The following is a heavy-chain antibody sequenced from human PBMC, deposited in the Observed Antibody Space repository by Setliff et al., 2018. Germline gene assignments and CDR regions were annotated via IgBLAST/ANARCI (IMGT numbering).Heavy chain of an antibody. V-gene: IGHV1-18*01. CDR1: GYTFLSYG. Sequence: ASVKVSCKAVGYTFLSYGLSWVRQAPGQGLELMGWISAYTGKTDYAQNFQGRVTMTTDTSTNTAYLELRSLRYDDTAVYFCARAPRLEWILPTFDYWGQGTPVTVSS. D-gene: IGHD3-3*01. CDR2: ISAYTGKT. J-gene: IGHJ4*02. CDR3: ARAPRLEWILPTFDY.